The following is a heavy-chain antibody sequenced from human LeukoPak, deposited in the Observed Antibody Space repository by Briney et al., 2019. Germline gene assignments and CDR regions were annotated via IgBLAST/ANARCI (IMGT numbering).Heavy chain of an antibody. CDR1: GGTFSSYA. V-gene: IGHV1-69*04. D-gene: IGHD6-13*01. CDR3: ARDLVAAAGTTLFDY. CDR2: IIPILGIA. Sequence: SVRVSCKASGGTFSSYAISWVRQAPGQGLEWMGRIIPILGIANYAQKFQGRVTITADKSTSTAYMELSSLRSEDTAVYYCARDLVAAAGTTLFDYWGQGTLVTVSS. J-gene: IGHJ4*02.